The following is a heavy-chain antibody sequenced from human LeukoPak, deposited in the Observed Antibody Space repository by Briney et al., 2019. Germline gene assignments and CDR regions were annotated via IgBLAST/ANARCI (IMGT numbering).Heavy chain of an antibody. Sequence: QPGGSLRLSCAASGFTFSSYWMHWVRQAPGKGLVWVSRINSDGSSTSYADSVKGRFTISRDNAKNTLYLQMNSLRAEDTAVYYCAKDGKYGDFDYWGQGTLVTVSS. J-gene: IGHJ4*02. CDR3: AKDGKYGDFDY. CDR1: GFTFSSYW. V-gene: IGHV3-74*01. CDR2: INSDGSST. D-gene: IGHD4-17*01.